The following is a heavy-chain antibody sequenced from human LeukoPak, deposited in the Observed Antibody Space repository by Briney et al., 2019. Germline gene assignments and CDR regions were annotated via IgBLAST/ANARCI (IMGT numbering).Heavy chain of an antibody. Sequence: ASVKVSCKASGYTFTSYGISWVRQAPGQGLEWMGWTSAYNSNTNYAQKLQGRVTMTTDTSTSTAYMELRSLRSDDTAVYYCAREGGYCSGGSCGMDVWGQGTTVTVSS. J-gene: IGHJ6*02. CDR1: GYTFTSYG. CDR2: TSAYNSNT. D-gene: IGHD2-15*01. V-gene: IGHV1-18*01. CDR3: AREGGYCSGGSCGMDV.